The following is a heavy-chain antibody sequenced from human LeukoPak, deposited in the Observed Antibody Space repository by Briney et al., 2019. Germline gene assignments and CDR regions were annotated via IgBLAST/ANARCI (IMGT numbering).Heavy chain of an antibody. CDR2: INHSGST. CDR1: GGAFSGYY. CDR3: ARASYDGSGSYLGY. Sequence: SNTLSLTCALYGGAFSGYYGSWMRQPPGKGLEWIGEINHSGSTNYNPSLKSRVTISVDTSKNQFSLKLSSVTAADTAVYYCARASYDGSGSYLGYWGQGTLVTVSS. J-gene: IGHJ4*02. V-gene: IGHV4-34*01. D-gene: IGHD3-10*01.